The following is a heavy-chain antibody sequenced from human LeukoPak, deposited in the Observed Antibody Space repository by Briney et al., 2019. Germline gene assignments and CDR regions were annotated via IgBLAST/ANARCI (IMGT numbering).Heavy chain of an antibody. CDR1: GFTFSSYS. V-gene: IGHV3-21*01. CDR3: ARTYSSGWYPWYYFDY. CDR2: ISSSSSYI. D-gene: IGHD6-19*01. Sequence: GGSLRLSCAASGFTFSSYSMNWVRQAPGKGLEWVSSISSSSSYIYYADSVKGRFTISRGNAKNSLYLQMNSLRAEDTAVYYCARTYSSGWYPWYYFDYWGQGTLVTVSS. J-gene: IGHJ4*02.